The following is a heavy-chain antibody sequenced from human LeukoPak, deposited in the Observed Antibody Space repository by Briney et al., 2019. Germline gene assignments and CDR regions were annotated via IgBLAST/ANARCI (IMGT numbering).Heavy chain of an antibody. CDR1: GFTFSSYG. CDR2: ISYDGSNK. Sequence: PGGSLRLSCAASGFTFSSYGMYWVRQAPGKGLEWVAVISYDGSNKYYADSVKGRFTISRDNPRNTLYLQMNSLRSEDTAVYYCAWELTKRYDSWGQGTLVTVSS. D-gene: IGHD5-24*01. V-gene: IGHV3-30*03. J-gene: IGHJ4*02. CDR3: AWELTKRYDS.